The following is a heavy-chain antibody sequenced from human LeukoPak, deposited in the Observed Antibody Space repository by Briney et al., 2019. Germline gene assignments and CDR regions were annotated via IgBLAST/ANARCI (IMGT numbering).Heavy chain of an antibody. J-gene: IGHJ4*02. V-gene: IGHV4-61*05. D-gene: IGHD5-18*01. CDR2: IYYSGST. CDR1: GGSISSSSYY. Sequence: SETLSLTCTVSGGSISSSSYYWGWIRQPPGKGLEWIGYIYYSGSTNYNPSLKSRVTISIDTSRNQFSLRLNSMTAADTAIYYCARVLRAASWRSYDYWGQGSLVTVSS. CDR3: ARVLRAASWRSYDY.